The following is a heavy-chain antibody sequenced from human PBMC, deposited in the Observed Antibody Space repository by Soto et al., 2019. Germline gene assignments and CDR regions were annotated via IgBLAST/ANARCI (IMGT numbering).Heavy chain of an antibody. CDR2: SYYSGST. D-gene: IGHD3-22*01. J-gene: IGHJ1*01. CDR1: GGSVSSNGYY. Sequence: PSETLSLTCTVSGGSVSSNGYYWSWIRQPPGKGLEWIGSSYYSGSTYYNPSLKSRVTISVDTPKNQFSLKVRSVTAADTAVYFCARPETDYYLAIDVWGPGTLVTVSS. V-gene: IGHV4-39*01. CDR3: ARPETDYYLAIDV.